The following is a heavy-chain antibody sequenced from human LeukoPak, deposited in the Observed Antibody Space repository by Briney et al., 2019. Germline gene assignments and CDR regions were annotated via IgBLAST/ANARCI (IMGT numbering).Heavy chain of an antibody. CDR2: LSHSGYP. J-gene: IGHJ3*02. CDR1: GASINSFY. CDR3: ARSGYIYGADAFDI. Sequence: SETLSLTCAVSGASINSFYWSWIRQPPGKGLEWIGYLSHSGYPTYNPSLKSRVTMSVDTSKNYLSLKLTSMTAADTALYYCARSGYIYGADAFDIWGQGTMVSVSS. D-gene: IGHD5-18*01. V-gene: IGHV4-59*01.